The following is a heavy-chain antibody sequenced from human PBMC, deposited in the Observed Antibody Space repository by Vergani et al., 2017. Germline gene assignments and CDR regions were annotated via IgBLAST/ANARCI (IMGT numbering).Heavy chain of an antibody. CDR1: GGSISSGSSY. J-gene: IGHJ3*01. D-gene: IGHD3-22*01. CDR3: AIETSRITWIVVEPDAFDV. V-gene: IGHV4-61*02. Sequence: QVQLQESGPGLVKPSQTLSLTCTVSGGSISSGSSYWSWIRQPAGKGLEWIGRIYTSGSTNYNPSLKSRVTISVDTSKSQFSLKLSSVTAADTAVYYCAIETSRITWIVVEPDAFDVWGQGTMVSVSS. CDR2: IYTSGST.